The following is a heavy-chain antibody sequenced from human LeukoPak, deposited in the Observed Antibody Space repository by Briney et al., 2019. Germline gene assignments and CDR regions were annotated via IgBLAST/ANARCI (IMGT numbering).Heavy chain of an antibody. Sequence: GGSLRLSCAASGFSFSSYSLNWVRQAPGKGLEWVSYISHTGSTMSYADSVKGRFTISRDNARNSLYLQMNSLRAEDTAVYYCAIPPLSGTGSSRPLAGMDVWGQGTTVTVSS. CDR1: GFSFSSYS. CDR2: ISHTGSTM. CDR3: AIPPLSGTGSSRPLAGMDV. D-gene: IGHD3-10*01. V-gene: IGHV3-48*04. J-gene: IGHJ6*02.